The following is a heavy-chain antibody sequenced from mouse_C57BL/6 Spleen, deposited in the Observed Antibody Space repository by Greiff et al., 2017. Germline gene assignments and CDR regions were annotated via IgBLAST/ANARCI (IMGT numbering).Heavy chain of an antibody. V-gene: IGHV1-53*01. CDR2: INPSNGGT. CDR1: GYTFTSYW. CDR3: ARTGGYDARFAY. J-gene: IGHJ3*01. D-gene: IGHD2-14*01. Sequence: QVQLQQPGTELVKPGASVKLSCKASGYTFTSYWMHWVKQRPGQGLEWIGNINPSNGGTNYNEKFKSKATLTVDKSSSTAYMQLSGLPSEGSAVLCCARTGGYDARFAYWGQGTLVTGSA.